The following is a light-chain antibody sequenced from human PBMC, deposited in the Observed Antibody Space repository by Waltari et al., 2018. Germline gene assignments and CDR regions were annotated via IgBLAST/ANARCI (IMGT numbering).Light chain of an antibody. CDR1: RIEVGNYNA. Sequence: QAVLTQPPSVSKSLGQSVTISCSGSRIEVGNYNAVTWYQQHPGTAPRLLLYDVGKRPSGVSDRFSGSKSGNTASLTISGLQAEDEAEYYCCSYTIGRTLVFGGGTRLTVL. CDR3: CSYTIGRTLV. CDR2: DVG. J-gene: IGLJ2*01. V-gene: IGLV2-18*02.